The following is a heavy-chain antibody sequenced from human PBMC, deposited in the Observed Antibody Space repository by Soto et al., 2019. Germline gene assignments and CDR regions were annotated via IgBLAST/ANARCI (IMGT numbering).Heavy chain of an antibody. CDR1: GFAFNTYS. J-gene: IGHJ4*02. V-gene: IGHV3-30-3*01. CDR3: AKVSPMGYFFDF. CDR2: ISYDGSNK. Sequence: GGSLRLSCAASGFAFNTYSMHWVRPAPGRGLEWVAVISYDGSNKFYADSVKGRFTISRDNSKNTLYLEMNSLRGEDTAVYYCAKVSPMGYFFDFWGQGTLVTVSS.